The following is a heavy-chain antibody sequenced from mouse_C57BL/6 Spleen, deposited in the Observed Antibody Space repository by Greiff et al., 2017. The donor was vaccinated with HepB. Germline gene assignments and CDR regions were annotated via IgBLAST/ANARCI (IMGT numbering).Heavy chain of an antibody. V-gene: IGHV3-6*01. CDR1: GYSFTSCYY. J-gene: IGHJ2*01. CDR2: ISYDGSN. Sequence: EVQLQQSGPGLVKPSPSLSLSCSVSGYSFTSCYYRNWIRQLPGNKLGCMGYISYDGSNNYNPSLKNRISITRDTSKNQFFLKLNPVTTEDTDTYYCARDDYYGWDYWGQGTTLTVSS. D-gene: IGHD1-1*01. CDR3: ARDDYYGWDY.